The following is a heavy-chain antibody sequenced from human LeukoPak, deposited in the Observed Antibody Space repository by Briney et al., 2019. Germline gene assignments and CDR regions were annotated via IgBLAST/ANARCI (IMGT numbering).Heavy chain of an antibody. CDR2: ISGYGGDA. D-gene: IGHD1-1*01. CDR3: ARWEDNYAFDV. V-gene: IGHV3-23*01. Sequence: AGSMRLSSAASRFTFTSHAMSWVRPVPENVLGWVAFISGYGGDAYYADSVRGRFTMSRDTSNSTPSMQLSRLRADDTALYYCARWEDNYAFDVWGQGQMVIVSS. J-gene: IGHJ3*01. CDR1: RFTFTSHA.